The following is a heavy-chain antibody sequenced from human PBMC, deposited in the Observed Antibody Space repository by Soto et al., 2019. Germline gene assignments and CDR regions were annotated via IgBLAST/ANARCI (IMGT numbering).Heavy chain of an antibody. D-gene: IGHD3-16*01. Sequence: SETLSLTCAVSGYSISSGYYWGWIRQPPGKGLEWIGSIYHSGSTYYNPSHKSRVTISVDTSKNQFSLKLSSVTAADTAVYYRARDLGLRLGENAFDIWGQGTMVTVSS. J-gene: IGHJ3*02. CDR2: IYHSGST. CDR3: ARDLGLRLGENAFDI. V-gene: IGHV4-38-2*02. CDR1: GYSISSGYY.